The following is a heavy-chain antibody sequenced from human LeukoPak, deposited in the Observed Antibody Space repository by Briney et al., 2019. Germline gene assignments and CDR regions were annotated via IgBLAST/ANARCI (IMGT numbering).Heavy chain of an antibody. CDR2: INSNGGST. CDR1: GFLFSNYA. CDR3: VKGKGIAVTSLDY. V-gene: IGHV3-64D*06. Sequence: GGSLRLSCSASGFLFSNYAMHWVRQAPGKGLEYVSAINSNGGSTYYADSVKGRFTISRDNSKNTLYLQMSSLRAEDTAVYYCVKGKGIAVTSLDYWGQGTLVTVSS. J-gene: IGHJ4*02. D-gene: IGHD6-19*01.